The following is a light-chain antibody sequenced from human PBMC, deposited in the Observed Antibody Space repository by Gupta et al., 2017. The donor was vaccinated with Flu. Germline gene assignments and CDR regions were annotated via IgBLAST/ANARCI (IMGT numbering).Light chain of an antibody. CDR1: ALPKQY. Sequence: SYELTQPPSVSVSPGQTGRITCSGDALPKQYAYWYQQKPGQAPVLVIYKDSERPSGIPERFSGSSSGTTVTLTISGVQAEDEADYYCQSADSSGTYGVFGGGTKLTVL. J-gene: IGLJ3*02. V-gene: IGLV3-25*02. CDR3: QSADSSGTYGV. CDR2: KDS.